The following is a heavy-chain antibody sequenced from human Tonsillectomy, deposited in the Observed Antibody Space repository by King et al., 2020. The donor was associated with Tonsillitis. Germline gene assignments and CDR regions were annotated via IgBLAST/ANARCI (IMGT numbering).Heavy chain of an antibody. J-gene: IGHJ2*01. CDR1: GFSFDDYG. CDR2: INWNGYRT. D-gene: IGHD3-10*01. Sequence: VQLVESGGGVVRPGGSLRLSCAASGFSFDDYGMSWVRHAPGKRLEWVSGINWNGYRTGYADSVKGRFTISRDNAKNSVYLQMNSLRAGDTALYHCARGSGWFGDVVPWYFDLWGRGTVVTVAS. CDR3: ARGSGWFGDVVPWYFDL. V-gene: IGHV3-20*01.